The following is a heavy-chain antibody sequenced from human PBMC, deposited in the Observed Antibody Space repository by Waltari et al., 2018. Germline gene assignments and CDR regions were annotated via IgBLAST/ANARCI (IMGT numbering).Heavy chain of an antibody. D-gene: IGHD4-4*01. CDR1: GFTFSKSA. V-gene: IGHV3-30*04. J-gene: IGHJ4*02. CDR3: ARDPTVGHPDYFDY. Sequence: VQLVDSGGGVVQPGRSLSLHCAAAGFTFSKSAMHWVRQAPGKGLEWVAVISHDATVAYYADSVKGRLTISRDNPENTLYLQMNSLRGEDTAVYYCARDPTVGHPDYFDYWGQGTLVTVSS. CDR2: ISHDATVA.